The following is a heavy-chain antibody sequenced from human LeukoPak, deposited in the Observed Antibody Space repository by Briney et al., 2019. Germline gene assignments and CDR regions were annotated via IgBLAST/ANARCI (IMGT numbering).Heavy chain of an antibody. CDR3: AREGAYIGGSYPFDY. CDR1: GYTFTGYY. Sequence: GASVKVSCKASGYTFTGYYMHWVRQAPGQGLEWMGWINPNSGGTNYAQKFQGRVTITRDTSASTAYMELNSLRSEDMAVYYCAREGAYIGGSYPFDYWGQGTLVTVSS. J-gene: IGHJ4*02. CDR2: INPNSGGT. V-gene: IGHV1-2*02. D-gene: IGHD1-26*01.